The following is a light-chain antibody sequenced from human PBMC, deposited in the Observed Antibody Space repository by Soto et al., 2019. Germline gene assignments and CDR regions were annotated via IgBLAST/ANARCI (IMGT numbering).Light chain of an antibody. CDR1: QSISSY. CDR3: QQSYNTPSIT. V-gene: IGKV1-39*01. J-gene: IGKJ5*01. CDR2: AAS. Sequence: DIQRTQSPSSLSASVGDRVTITCRASQSISSYLNWYQQKPWKAPKLLIYAASSLQSGVPSRFSGSGSGTDFTLTISSLQPEDFATYYCQQSYNTPSITFGQGTRLEIK.